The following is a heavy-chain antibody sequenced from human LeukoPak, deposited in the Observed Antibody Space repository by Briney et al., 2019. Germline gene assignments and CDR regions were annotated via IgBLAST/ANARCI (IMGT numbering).Heavy chain of an antibody. CDR3: AKSDDIVVVPAAPFDP. D-gene: IGHD2-2*01. V-gene: IGHV3-23*01. Sequence: GGSLRLSCAASGFTFSSYAMSWVRQAPGKGLEWVSAISSSGGSTYYADSVKGRFTISRDNSKNTLYLQMNSLRAEDTAVYYCAKSDDIVVVPAAPFDPWGQGTLVTVSS. CDR1: GFTFSSYA. J-gene: IGHJ5*02. CDR2: ISSSGGST.